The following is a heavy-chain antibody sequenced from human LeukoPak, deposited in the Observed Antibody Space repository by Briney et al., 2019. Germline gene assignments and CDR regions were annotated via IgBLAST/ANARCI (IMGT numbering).Heavy chain of an antibody. V-gene: IGHV3-7*03. CDR2: IKQDGSEK. CDR1: GFTFSTYW. J-gene: IGHJ4*02. D-gene: IGHD5-12*01. Sequence: RGSLRLSCAASGFTFSTYWMTWVRQAPGKGLEWVGNIKQDGSEKNYVDSVKGRFTISRDNAKNSLYLQMNSLRAEDTAVYYCARDRGNSGYDVHDYWGQGTLVTVSS. CDR3: ARDRGNSGYDVHDY.